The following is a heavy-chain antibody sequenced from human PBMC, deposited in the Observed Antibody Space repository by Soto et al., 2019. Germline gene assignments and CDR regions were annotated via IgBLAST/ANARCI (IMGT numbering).Heavy chain of an antibody. Sequence: SVKVSCKASGFTFTSSAVQWVRQARGQRLEWIGWIVVGSGNTNYAQKFQERVTITRDMSTSTAYMELSSLRSEDTAVYYCARADSGYAHGYYYDGLDVWGQGTTVTVSS. CDR1: GFTFTSSA. J-gene: IGHJ6*02. V-gene: IGHV1-58*01. D-gene: IGHD5-12*01. CDR2: IVVGSGNT. CDR3: ARADSGYAHGYYYDGLDV.